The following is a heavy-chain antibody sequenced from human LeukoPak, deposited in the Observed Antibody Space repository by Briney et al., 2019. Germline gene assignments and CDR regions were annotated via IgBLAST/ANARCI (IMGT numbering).Heavy chain of an antibody. CDR2: TYYRSKWYN. D-gene: IGHD6-13*01. J-gene: IGHJ5*02. CDR3: ARSGLAAAGNFRWFDP. V-gene: IGHV6-1*01. Sequence: SQTLSLTCAISGDSVSSDGATWNWIRQSPSRGLEWLGRTYYRSKWYNDYAVSVKSRITINPDTSKNQFSLQLNSVTPEDTAVYYCARSGLAAAGNFRWFDPWGQGTLVTVSS. CDR1: GDSVSSDGAT.